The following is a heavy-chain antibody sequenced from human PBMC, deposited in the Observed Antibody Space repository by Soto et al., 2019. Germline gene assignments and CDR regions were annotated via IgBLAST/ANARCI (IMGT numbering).Heavy chain of an antibody. CDR3: AKWNCDGDF. J-gene: IGHJ4*02. CDR2: VSGGSGVT. Sequence: EVQLLESGGGLVQHGGSLRLSCEVSGFSFSTYGVTWVRQAQVKGLEWVCGVSGGSGVTHYTDSVKGRFNITGDDSKNTVYLKLHSLRVEDTAVYYCAKWNCDGDFWGQGPLVTFS. CDR1: GFSFSTYG. V-gene: IGHV3-23*01. D-gene: IGHD1-7*01.